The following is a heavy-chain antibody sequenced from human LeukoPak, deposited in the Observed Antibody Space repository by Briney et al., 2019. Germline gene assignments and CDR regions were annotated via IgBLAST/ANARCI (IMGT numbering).Heavy chain of an antibody. D-gene: IGHD3-9*01. J-gene: IGHJ4*02. CDR1: GYSISSGYY. CDR2: IYHSGST. CDR3: ASSSTYYDILTGYGFDY. V-gene: IGHV4-38-2*02. Sequence: SETLSLTCTVSGYSISSGYYWGWLRQPPGKGLEWIGSIYHSGSTYYNPSLKSRVTISVDTSKNQFSLKLSSVTAADTAVYYCASSSTYYDILTGYGFDYWGQGNLVTVSS.